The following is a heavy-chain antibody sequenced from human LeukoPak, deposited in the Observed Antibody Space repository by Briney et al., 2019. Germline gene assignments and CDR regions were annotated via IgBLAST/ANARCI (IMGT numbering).Heavy chain of an antibody. V-gene: IGHV3-23*01. CDR1: GFIFNNYA. D-gene: IGHD1-26*01. Sequence: GGSLRLSCAASGFIFNNYAMIWVRQAPGKGLEWVSAIFGNGRNTYYADSVKGRFTISRDNSKSMVYLQMNSLRAEDTAVYYCAKNTSGTYLDYWGQGILVTVSS. CDR3: AKNTSGTYLDY. CDR2: IFGNGRNT. J-gene: IGHJ4*02.